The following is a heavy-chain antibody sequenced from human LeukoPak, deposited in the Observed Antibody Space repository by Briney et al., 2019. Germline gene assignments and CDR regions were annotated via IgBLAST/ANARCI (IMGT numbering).Heavy chain of an antibody. J-gene: IGHJ5*02. D-gene: IGHD5-12*01. CDR3: ARDSSRGYGGFRNWFDP. CDR2: IIPIFGTA. CDR1: GGTFSSYA. Sequence: GASVKVSCKASGGTFSSYAISWVRQAPGQGLEWMGGIIPIFGTANYAQKFQGRVTITTDESTSTAYMELSSLRSEDTAVYYCARDSSRGYGGFRNWFDPWGQGTLVTVSS. V-gene: IGHV1-69*05.